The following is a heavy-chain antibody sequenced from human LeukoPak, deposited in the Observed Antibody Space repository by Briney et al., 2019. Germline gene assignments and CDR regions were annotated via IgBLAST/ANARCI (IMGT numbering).Heavy chain of an antibody. CDR2: IHPNSGGT. V-gene: IGHV1-2*02. J-gene: IGHJ1*01. CDR1: GYTFTGYY. D-gene: IGHD6-25*01. Sequence: ASVKVSCKASGYTFTGYYLHWVRQAPGQGLEWMGWIHPNSGGTNYAQKFQGRVTMTRNTSVSTAYMELSSLRSDDTAVYFCARLASAPGWGQGTLVTVSS. CDR3: ARLASAPG.